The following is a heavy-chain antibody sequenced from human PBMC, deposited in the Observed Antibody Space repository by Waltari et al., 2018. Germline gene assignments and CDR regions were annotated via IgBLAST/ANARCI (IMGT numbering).Heavy chain of an antibody. D-gene: IGHD1-1*01. J-gene: IGHJ6*02. V-gene: IGHV3-30*04. CDR1: GFPFSNYS. CDR2: TSYDGSDK. CDR3: ARDWAGTAQFPYYYYGMDV. Sequence: QVQLVESGGGVVQPGRSLRLSCAASGFPFSNYSMPWVRQAPGKGLEWVAVTSYDGSDKYYADSVKGRFTISRDNSKNTLYLQMNSLRDEDTAVYYCARDWAGTAQFPYYYYGMDVWGQGTTVTVSS.